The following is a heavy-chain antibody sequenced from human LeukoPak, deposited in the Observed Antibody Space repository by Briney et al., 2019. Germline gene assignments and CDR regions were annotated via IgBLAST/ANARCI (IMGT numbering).Heavy chain of an antibody. V-gene: IGHV1-2*02. J-gene: IGHJ4*02. Sequence: GASVKVSCKASGYTFTGYYMHWVRQAPGQGLEWMGWINPNSGDTNYAQKFQGRVTMTRDTSISTAYMELSRLRSDDTAVYYCARGPPFYSSGWPSPNFDYWGQGTLVTVSS. CDR2: INPNSGDT. D-gene: IGHD6-19*01. CDR3: ARGPPFYSSGWPSPNFDY. CDR1: GYTFTGYY.